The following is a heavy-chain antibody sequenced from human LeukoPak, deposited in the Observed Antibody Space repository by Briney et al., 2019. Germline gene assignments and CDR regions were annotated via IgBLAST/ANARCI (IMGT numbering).Heavy chain of an antibody. CDR3: ARGPLDSADYSFDY. J-gene: IGHJ4*02. CDR2: IYNSGNT. V-gene: IGHV4-39*07. CDR1: GGSVSSRNYY. Sequence: SETLSLTCTVSGGSVSSRNYYWGWIRQPPGKGLEWIGSIYNSGNTYYNPSLKSRVTISVDTSKNQVSLKLKSVTAADTAVYYCARGPLDSADYSFDYWGQGALVTASS. D-gene: IGHD3-22*01.